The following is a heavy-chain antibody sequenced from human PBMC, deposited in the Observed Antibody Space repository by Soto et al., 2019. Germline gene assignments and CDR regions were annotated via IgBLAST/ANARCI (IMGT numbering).Heavy chain of an antibody. CDR1: GFSLTTSGMC. CDR2: IDWDDDK. J-gene: IGHJ4*02. CDR3: ARMFHCSGGTCPFDY. D-gene: IGHD2-15*01. V-gene: IGHV2-70*17. Sequence: SGPTLVNPTQTLTLTCTFSGFSLTTSGMCVSWIRQPPGKALEWLARIDWDDDKFYKTSLKTRLTISKDSSKNQVVLTMTSMDPVDTATYYCARMFHCSGGTCPFDYWGQGALVTVSS.